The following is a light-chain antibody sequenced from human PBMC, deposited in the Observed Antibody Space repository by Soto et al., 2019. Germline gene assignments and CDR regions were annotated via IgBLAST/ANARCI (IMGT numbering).Light chain of an antibody. V-gene: IGLV2-14*03. Sequence: QSALTQPASVSGSPGQSITISCTGTSSDVGGYNYVSWYQHHPGKAPKRMIHDVSKRPSGVSNRFSGSMSGNTASLTISGVRAVDEADDYCSSYIPTGSTYVFGPGTKVTVL. CDR1: SSDVGGYNY. J-gene: IGLJ1*01. CDR2: DVS. CDR3: SSYIPTGSTYV.